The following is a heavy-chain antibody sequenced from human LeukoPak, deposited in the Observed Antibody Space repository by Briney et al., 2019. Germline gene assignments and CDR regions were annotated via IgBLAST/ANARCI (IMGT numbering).Heavy chain of an antibody. CDR2: IYTSGST. Sequence: SETLSLTCTVSGGSISSGSYYWSWIRQPAGKGLEWIGRIYTSGSTNYNPSLKSRATISVDTSKNQFSLKLSSVTAADTAVYYCARAPTISGYYENWFDPWGQGTLVTVSS. D-gene: IGHD3-22*01. CDR1: GGSISSGSYY. CDR3: ARAPTISGYYENWFDP. V-gene: IGHV4-61*02. J-gene: IGHJ5*02.